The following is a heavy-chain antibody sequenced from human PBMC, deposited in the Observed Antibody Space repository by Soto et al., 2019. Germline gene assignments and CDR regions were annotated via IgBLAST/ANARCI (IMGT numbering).Heavy chain of an antibody. CDR2: INHSGST. CDR3: ARLYYYDSSGYALDY. J-gene: IGHJ4*02. D-gene: IGHD3-22*01. CDR1: GGSFSGYY. V-gene: IGHV4-34*01. Sequence: SETLSLTCAVYGGSFSGYYWSWIRQPPGKGLEWIGEINHSGSTYYNPSLKSRVTISVDTSKNQFSLKLSSVTAADTAVYYCARLYYYDSSGYALDYWGQGTLVTVSS.